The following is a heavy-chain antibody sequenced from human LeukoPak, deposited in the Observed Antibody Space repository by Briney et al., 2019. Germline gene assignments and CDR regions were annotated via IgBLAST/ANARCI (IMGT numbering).Heavy chain of an antibody. CDR3: ARGNNYHGSGSSYYFDY. V-gene: IGHV3-21*01. CDR2: ISGTTTYI. CDR1: EFTFSSYT. J-gene: IGHJ4*02. Sequence: PGGSLGLSCAASEFTFSSYTLNWVRQAPGRGLEWISSISGTTTYIYYADSLKGRFTISRDNAKNSLYLQMNSLRAEDTAVYYCARGNNYHGSGSSYYFDYWGQGTLVTVSS. D-gene: IGHD3-10*01.